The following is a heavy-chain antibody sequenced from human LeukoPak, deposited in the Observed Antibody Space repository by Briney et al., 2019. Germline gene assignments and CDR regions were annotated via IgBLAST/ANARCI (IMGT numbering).Heavy chain of an antibody. CDR1: GYSFTGHY. D-gene: IGHD3-10*01. CDR3: ARNLWFGESSDAFDM. Sequence: ASVKVSCKASGYSFTGHYMHWVRQAPGRGLEWMGWINPKSGGTNYAQKFQGRVTMTRDTSISTAYMDMSSLRSDDTAVYYCARNLWFGESSDAFDMWGQGTMVTVSS. V-gene: IGHV1-2*02. CDR2: INPKSGGT. J-gene: IGHJ3*02.